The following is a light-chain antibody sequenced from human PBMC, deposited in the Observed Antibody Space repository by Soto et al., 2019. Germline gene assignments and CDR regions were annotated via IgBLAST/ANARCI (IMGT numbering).Light chain of an antibody. CDR2: DVS. CDR1: SSDVGGYNY. CDR3: CSYVGASIYV. J-gene: IGLJ1*01. Sequence: QSVLTQPRSVSGSPGQSVTISCTGTSSDVGGYNYVSWYQQHPGKAPKLMIYDVSKRPSGVPDRFSGSKSGNTASLTISGLQAEDEADYYCCSYVGASIYVFGTGTKLTVL. V-gene: IGLV2-11*01.